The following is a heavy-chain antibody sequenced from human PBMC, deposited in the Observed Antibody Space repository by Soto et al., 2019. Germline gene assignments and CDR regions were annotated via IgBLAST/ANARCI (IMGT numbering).Heavy chain of an antibody. V-gene: IGHV1-3*01. CDR2: INAGNGNT. D-gene: IGHD2-2*01. Sequence: QVPLMQSGAEVKKPGASVKVSCKASGHTFTSYAMHWVRQAPGQRLEWMGWINAGNGNTKYSQRFQGRVTISRDTSASTAYMELSSLRSEDTAVYYCARNHYCSSTSCYYGPYYYGMDVWGQGTTVTVSS. CDR3: ARNHYCSSTSCYYGPYYYGMDV. CDR1: GHTFTSYA. J-gene: IGHJ6*02.